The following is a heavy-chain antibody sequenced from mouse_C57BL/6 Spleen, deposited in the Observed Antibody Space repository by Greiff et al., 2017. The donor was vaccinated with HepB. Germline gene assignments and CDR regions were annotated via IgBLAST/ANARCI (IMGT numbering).Heavy chain of an antibody. CDR1: GYSFTDYN. J-gene: IGHJ3*01. Sequence: EVNLVESGPELVKPGASVKISCKASGYSFTDYNMNWVKQSTGKSLEWIGTINPNYGTTSYNEKFKGKATLTVDQSSSTAYMQLNSLTSEDSAVYYCARGDGYSFGYWGQGAMVTV. V-gene: IGHV1-39*01. D-gene: IGHD2-3*01. CDR2: INPNYGTT. CDR3: ARGDGYSFGY.